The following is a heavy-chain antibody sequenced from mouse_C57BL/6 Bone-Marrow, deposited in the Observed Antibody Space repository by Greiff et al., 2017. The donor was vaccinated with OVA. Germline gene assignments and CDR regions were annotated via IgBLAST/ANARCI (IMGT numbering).Heavy chain of an antibody. CDR1: GFNIKDDY. CDR3: TNTCYAMDY. Sequence: VQLQQSGAELVRPGASVKLSCTASGFNIKDDYMHWVKQRPEQGLEWIGWIDPENGDTEYASKFQGKATITADTSSNTAYLQLSSLTSEGTAVYYCTNTCYAMDYWGQGTSVTVSS. J-gene: IGHJ4*01. CDR2: IDPENGDT. D-gene: IGHD5-1-1*01. V-gene: IGHV14-4*01.